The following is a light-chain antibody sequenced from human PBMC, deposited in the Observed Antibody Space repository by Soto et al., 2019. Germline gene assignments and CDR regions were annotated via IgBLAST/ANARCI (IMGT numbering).Light chain of an antibody. Sequence: QSVLTQPPSASGTPGQSVTISCSGSSSNIGSNAVNWYQQLPGTAPKLLIYSNDQRPSGVPDLFSGSKSDTSASLAISGLQSEDEADYYCAAWDDNLNGWVFGGGSKLTVL. CDR1: SSNIGSNA. J-gene: IGLJ3*02. CDR2: SND. CDR3: AAWDDNLNGWV. V-gene: IGLV1-44*01.